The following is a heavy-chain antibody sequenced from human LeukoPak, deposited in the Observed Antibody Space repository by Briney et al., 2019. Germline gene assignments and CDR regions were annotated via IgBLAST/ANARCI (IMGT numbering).Heavy chain of an antibody. CDR1: GGSFSGYY. CDR2: INHSGST. Sequence: SETLSLTCAVYGGSFSGYYWSWIRQPPGKGLEWIGEINHSGSTNYNPSLKSRVTISVDTSKNQFSLELSSVTAADTAVYYCARSLTGTVQYWGQGTLVTVSS. V-gene: IGHV4-34*01. D-gene: IGHD3-9*01. J-gene: IGHJ4*02. CDR3: ARSLTGTVQY.